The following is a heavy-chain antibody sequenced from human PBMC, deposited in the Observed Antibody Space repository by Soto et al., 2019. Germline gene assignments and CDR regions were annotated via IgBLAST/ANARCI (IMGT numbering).Heavy chain of an antibody. Sequence: QVQLVESGGGLVKPGGSLRLSCAASGFTFSDYYMSWIRQAPGKGLEWVSYISSSGSTIYYADSVKGRFTISRDNAKNSLYLQMNSLRAEDTAVYYCAREVYYDFWSGPPAHGWFDPWGQGTLVTVSS. CDR1: GFTFSDYY. J-gene: IGHJ5*02. V-gene: IGHV3-11*01. CDR3: AREVYYDFWSGPPAHGWFDP. D-gene: IGHD3-3*01. CDR2: ISSSGSTI.